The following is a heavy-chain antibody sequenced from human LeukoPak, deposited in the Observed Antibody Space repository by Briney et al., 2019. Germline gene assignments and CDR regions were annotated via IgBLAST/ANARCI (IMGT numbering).Heavy chain of an antibody. V-gene: IGHV1-2*02. D-gene: IGHD1-7*01. J-gene: IGHJ4*02. Sequence: GASVKVSCKASGYTFTGYYMHWVRQAPGQGLEWMGWINPNSGGANYAQKFQGRVTMTRDTSISTAYMELSRLRSDDTAVYYCARGLLAGTYLCDYWGQGTLVTVSS. CDR2: INPNSGGA. CDR3: ARGLLAGTYLCDY. CDR1: GYTFTGYY.